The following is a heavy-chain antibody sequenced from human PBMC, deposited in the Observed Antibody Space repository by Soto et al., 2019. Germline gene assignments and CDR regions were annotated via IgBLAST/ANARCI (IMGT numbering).Heavy chain of an antibody. CDR2: ISYDGSNK. CDR3: ARDLRSHYDSSGYLDY. V-gene: IGHV3-30-3*01. Sequence: QVQLVESGGGVVQPGRSLRLSCAASGFTFSSYAMHWVRQAPGKGLEWVAVISYDGSNKYYADSVKGRFTISRDYSKNTLYLQMNSLRAEDTAVYYCARDLRSHYDSSGYLDYWGQGTLVTVSS. J-gene: IGHJ4*02. D-gene: IGHD3-22*01. CDR1: GFTFSSYA.